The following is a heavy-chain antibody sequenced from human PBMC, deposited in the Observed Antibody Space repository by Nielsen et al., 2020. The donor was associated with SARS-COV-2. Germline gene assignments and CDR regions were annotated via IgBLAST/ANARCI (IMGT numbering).Heavy chain of an antibody. CDR1: GLIFSSPW. D-gene: IGHD4-11*01. V-gene: IGHV3-7*05. J-gene: IGHJ4*02. CDR3: ARDAAYSRFDY. CDR2: INEDGSVA. Sequence: GESLKISCAASGLIFSSPWMVWVRQAPGKGLEWVANINEDGSVANYVDSVKGRFTISRDNAGKSLYLQMNSLRAEDTAVYYCARDAAYSRFDYWGQGTLVTVSS.